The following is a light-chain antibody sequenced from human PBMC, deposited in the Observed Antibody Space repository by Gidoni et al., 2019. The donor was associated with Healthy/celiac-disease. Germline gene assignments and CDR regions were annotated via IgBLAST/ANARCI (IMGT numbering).Light chain of an antibody. CDR3: SSYAGSNIYYV. V-gene: IGLV2-8*01. CDR2: DVS. CDR1: RSDVVGYTY. J-gene: IGLJ1*01. Sequence: QAALTHPPSASGSPGQSVTISCTGTRSDVVGYTYVSWYQLHPCKAPKLMIYDVSARPSGVPDRFSGSKSGNTASLTVSGLQAEDEADYYCSSYAGSNIYYVFGTGTKVTVL.